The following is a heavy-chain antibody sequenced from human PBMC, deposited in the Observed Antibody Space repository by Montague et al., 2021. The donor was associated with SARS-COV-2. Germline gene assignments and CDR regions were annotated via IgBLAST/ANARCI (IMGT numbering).Heavy chain of an antibody. CDR1: GFTFSSYE. CDR2: ISSSSSYI. V-gene: IGHV3-21*01. D-gene: IGHD3-3*01. Sequence: SLRLSCAASGFTFSSYEMNWVRQAPGKGLEWVSSISSSSSYICYADSVKGRFTISRDNAKNSLYLQMNSLRAEDTAVYYCARDKITIFGVVIIDYWGQGTLVTVSS. CDR3: ARDKITIFGVVIIDY. J-gene: IGHJ4*02.